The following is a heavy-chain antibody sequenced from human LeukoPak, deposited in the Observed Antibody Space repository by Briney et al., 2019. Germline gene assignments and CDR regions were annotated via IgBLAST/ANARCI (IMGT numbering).Heavy chain of an antibody. Sequence: SGTLSLTCAVSGGSISSSNWWSWVRQPPGKGLEWIGEINHSGSTNYNPSLKSRVTISVDTSKNQFSLKLSSVTAADTAVYYCARESAGIFGVAYIWGQGTTVTVSS. CDR2: INHSGST. J-gene: IGHJ6*02. CDR3: ARESAGIFGVAYI. D-gene: IGHD3-3*01. CDR1: GGSISSSNW. V-gene: IGHV4-4*02.